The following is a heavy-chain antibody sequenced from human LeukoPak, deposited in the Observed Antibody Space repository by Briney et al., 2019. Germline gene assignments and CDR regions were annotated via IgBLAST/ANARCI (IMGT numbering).Heavy chain of an antibody. V-gene: IGHV4-59*01. CDR2: IHYSGST. CDR3: ARARSKGPYYYDSSGYYYDY. Sequence: SETLSLTCTVSGGSISSYYWSWIRQPPGKGLEWIGYIHYSGSTNYNPSLKSRVTISVDTSKNQFSLKLSSVTAADTAVYYCARARSKGPYYYDSSGYYYDYWGQGTLVTVSS. J-gene: IGHJ4*02. CDR1: GGSISSYY. D-gene: IGHD3-22*01.